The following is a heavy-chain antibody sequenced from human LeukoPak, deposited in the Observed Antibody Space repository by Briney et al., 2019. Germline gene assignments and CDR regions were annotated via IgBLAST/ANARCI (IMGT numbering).Heavy chain of an antibody. CDR2: INHSGST. J-gene: IGHJ4*02. CDR3: ARNGEDSSWGLDY. V-gene: IGHV4-34*01. Sequence: SETLSLTCAVYGGSFSGYYWSWIRQPPGKGLEWIGEINHSGSTNYNPSLKSRVTISVDTSKNQFPLKLSSVTAADTAVYYCARNGEDSSWGLDYWGQGTLVTVSS. CDR1: GGSFSGYY. D-gene: IGHD6-13*01.